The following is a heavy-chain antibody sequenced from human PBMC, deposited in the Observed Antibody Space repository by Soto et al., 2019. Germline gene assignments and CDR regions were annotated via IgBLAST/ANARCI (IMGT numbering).Heavy chain of an antibody. V-gene: IGHV4-59*01. CDR2: VCYTGRA. D-gene: IGHD4-4*01. Sequence: SETLSLTCTASGGSLGSYYWSWIRQPPGKGLEWICDVCYTGRANYNASLKSRVSISLDTSNYQFSLKLSSLTAADTAVYYCARDGDGRMTTTPYYYNGMDVWGPGTTVTVSS. J-gene: IGHJ6*02. CDR3: ARDGDGRMTTTPYYYNGMDV. CDR1: GGSLGSYY.